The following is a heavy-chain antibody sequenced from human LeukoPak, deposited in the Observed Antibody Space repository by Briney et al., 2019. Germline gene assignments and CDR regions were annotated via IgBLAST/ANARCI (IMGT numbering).Heavy chain of an antibody. Sequence: PGGSLRLSCAASGFTFSSYWMSWVRQAPGEGLEWVANIKQDGSEKYYVDSVKGRFTISRDNAKNSLYLQMNSLRAEDTAVYYCARELWFGGVDSYYFDYWGQGTLVTVSS. CDR3: ARELWFGGVDSYYFDY. D-gene: IGHD3-10*01. V-gene: IGHV3-7*01. CDR1: GFTFSSYW. J-gene: IGHJ4*02. CDR2: IKQDGSEK.